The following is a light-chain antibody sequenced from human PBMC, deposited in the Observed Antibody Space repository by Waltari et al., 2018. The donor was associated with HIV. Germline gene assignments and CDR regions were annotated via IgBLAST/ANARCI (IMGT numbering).Light chain of an antibody. Sequence: QSVLTQPPSPSGTPGQRVTISCSGSFPNIGSNTINCYQHLPGTAPKLLIFNNNQGPSGVPDRFSASKSGTSASLAISRLQSEDGADYYCAVWDDSLNGWAFGGGTKLTVL. CDR1: FPNIGSNT. CDR2: NNN. CDR3: AVWDDSLNGWA. J-gene: IGLJ3*02. V-gene: IGLV1-44*01.